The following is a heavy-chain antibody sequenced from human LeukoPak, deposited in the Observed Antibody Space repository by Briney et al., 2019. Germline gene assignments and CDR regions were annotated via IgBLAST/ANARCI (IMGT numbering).Heavy chain of an antibody. Sequence: PGGSLRLSCAASGFTFSSYAMHWVRQAPGKGLEYVSAISSNGGSTYYANSVKGRFTISRDNSKNTLYLQMGSLRAEDMAVYYCARDRPVSSWYSFGYFDYWGQGTLVTVSS. J-gene: IGHJ4*02. D-gene: IGHD6-13*01. CDR2: ISSNGGST. CDR3: ARDRPVSSWYSFGYFDY. CDR1: GFTFSSYA. V-gene: IGHV3-64*01.